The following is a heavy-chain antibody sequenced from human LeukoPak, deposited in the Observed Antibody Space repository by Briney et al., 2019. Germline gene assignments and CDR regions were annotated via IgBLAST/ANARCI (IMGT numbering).Heavy chain of an antibody. V-gene: IGHV3-74*01. J-gene: IGHJ2*01. CDR1: GFTFSTYW. CDR3: ARGSTVRFGL. Sequence: GGSLRLSCAASGFTFSTYWMHWVRQAPGKGLVWVSRISTDGSSTSYADSVTGRFTISRDNAKNTLYLQMNTLRAEDTAVYYCARGSTVRFGLWGRGTLVTVSS. D-gene: IGHD4-17*01. CDR2: ISTDGSST.